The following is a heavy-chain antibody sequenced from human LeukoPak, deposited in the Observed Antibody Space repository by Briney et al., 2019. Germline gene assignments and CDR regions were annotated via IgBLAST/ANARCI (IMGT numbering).Heavy chain of an antibody. J-gene: IGHJ5*02. CDR1: GGSISSSSHY. CDR3: AREPGLLWFGESLGWFDP. CDR2: IYHSGST. D-gene: IGHD3-10*01. V-gene: IGHV4-39*07. Sequence: SETLSLTCTVSGGSISSSSHYGGWIRQPPGKGLEWIGTIYHSGSTYYNPSLKSRVTISVDTSKNQFSLKLSSVTAADTAVYYCAREPGLLWFGESLGWFDPWGQGTLVTVSS.